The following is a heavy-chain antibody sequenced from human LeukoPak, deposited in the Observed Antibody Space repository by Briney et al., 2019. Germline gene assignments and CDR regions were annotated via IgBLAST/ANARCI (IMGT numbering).Heavy chain of an antibody. CDR2: ISTSGGTT. CDR1: GFTFGSYA. CDR3: AVLHRYYDGSGYWVQ. Sequence: GGSLRLSCAASGFTFGSYAMSWVRQAPGKGLEWVSGISTSGGTTSYAESVKGRFTVSRDNPRNTLYMEMNSLRDEDTAVYYCAVLHRYYDGSGYWVQWGQGTLVTVSS. J-gene: IGHJ4*02. V-gene: IGHV3-23*01. D-gene: IGHD3-22*01.